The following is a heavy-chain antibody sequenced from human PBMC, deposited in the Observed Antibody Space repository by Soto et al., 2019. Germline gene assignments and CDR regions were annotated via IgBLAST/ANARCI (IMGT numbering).Heavy chain of an antibody. CDR3: ARVIPGAEAWFGP. D-gene: IGHD2-2*01. CDR2: ISAYTDNP. CDR1: GYTFTNYG. Sequence: QVQLVQSGGEVKKPGASVKVSCKASGYTFTNYGVTWVRQAPGQGLEWMGWISAYTDNPNYAQKFQGRVTMTRDTSTTTAYMDLRSLTSDGTAVYYCARVIPGAEAWFGPWGQGTLVTVSS. V-gene: IGHV1-18*01. J-gene: IGHJ5*02.